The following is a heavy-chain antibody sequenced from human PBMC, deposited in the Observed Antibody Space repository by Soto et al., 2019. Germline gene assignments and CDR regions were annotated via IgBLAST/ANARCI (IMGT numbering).Heavy chain of an antibody. V-gene: IGHV1-18*01. CDR2: ISPHNAKT. J-gene: IGHJ2*01. Sequence: QAPLVQSGPEVKEPGASVKVSCKASGYTFSSRGIYWVRQAPGQGLEWMGWISPHNAKTHYAQSLQGRVTLTTDTSTSTAYMDLRRLRSDDTAVYYCVREAGDYDWYFDLWGRGTPVTVSS. CDR3: VREAGDYDWYFDL. D-gene: IGHD4-17*01. CDR1: GYTFSSRG.